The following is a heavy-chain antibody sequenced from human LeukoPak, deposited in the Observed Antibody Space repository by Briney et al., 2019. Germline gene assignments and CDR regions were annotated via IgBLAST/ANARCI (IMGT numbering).Heavy chain of an antibody. V-gene: IGHV3-21*04. J-gene: IGHJ6*03. D-gene: IGHD3-22*01. CDR3: AKVPYYYDSSGSPYYYMDV. Sequence: GGSLRLSCAASGFTFSSYSMNWVRQAPGKGLEWVSSISSSSSYIYYADSVKGRFTISRDNAKNSLYLQMNSLRAEDTAVYYCAKVPYYYDSSGSPYYYMDVWGKGTTVTISS. CDR1: GFTFSSYS. CDR2: ISSSSSYI.